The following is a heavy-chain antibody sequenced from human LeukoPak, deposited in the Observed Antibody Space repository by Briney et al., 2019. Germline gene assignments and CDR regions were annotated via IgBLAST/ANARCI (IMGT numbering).Heavy chain of an antibody. CDR2: IYTSGST. D-gene: IGHD4-23*01. CDR3: ARECGGNPSCFDY. CDR1: GGSISSGSYY. Sequence: SETLSLTCTVSGGSISSGSYYWSWIRQPAGKGLEWIGRIYTSGSTNYNPSLKSRVTISVDTSKNQFSLKLSSVTAADTAVYYCARECGGNPSCFDYWGQGTLVTVSS. J-gene: IGHJ4*02. V-gene: IGHV4-61*02.